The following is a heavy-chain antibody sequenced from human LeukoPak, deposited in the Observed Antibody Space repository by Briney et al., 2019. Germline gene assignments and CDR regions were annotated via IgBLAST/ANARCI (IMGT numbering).Heavy chain of an antibody. V-gene: IGHV1-18*01. CDR2: ISAYNGNT. D-gene: IGHD3-22*01. J-gene: IGHJ4*02. CDR3: ARGEYYYDSSGYLEDY. CDR1: GYTFTSYG. Sequence: ASVKVSCKASGYTFTSYGISWVQQAPGQGLEWMGWISAYNGNTNYAQKLQGRVTVTTDTSTSTAYMELRSLRSDDTAVYYCARGEYYYDSSGYLEDYWGQGTLVTVSS.